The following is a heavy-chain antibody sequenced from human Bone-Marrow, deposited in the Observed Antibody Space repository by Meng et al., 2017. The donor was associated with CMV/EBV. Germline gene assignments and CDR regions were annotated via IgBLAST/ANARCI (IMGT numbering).Heavy chain of an antibody. CDR3: ARDQFQLSGYDPPDPSAFDI. D-gene: IGHD5-12*01. Sequence: SVKVSCKASGGTFNRYSFSWMRQAHGQGLEWMGRILPFFGVANHAQKFQGRVTITTDESTSTAYMELSSLRSEDTAVYYCARDQFQLSGYDPPDPSAFDICGQGTMVTV. CDR1: GGTFNRYS. CDR2: ILPFFGVA. V-gene: IGHV1-69*05. J-gene: IGHJ3*02.